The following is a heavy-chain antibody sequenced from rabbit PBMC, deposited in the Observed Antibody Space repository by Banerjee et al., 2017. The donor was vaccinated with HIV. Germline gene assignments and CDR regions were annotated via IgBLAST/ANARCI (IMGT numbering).Heavy chain of an antibody. CDR2: IYGGSSGNT. J-gene: IGHJ4*01. Sequence: QSLEESGGDLVKPGASLTLTCTASGFTLSSGYYMCWVRQAPGKGLEWIACIYGGSSGNTYYASWAKGRFTISKTSSTTVTLQMTSLTAADTATYFCASAVSSSGYGFNLWGPGTLVTVS. CDR3: ASAVSSSGYGFNL. V-gene: IGHV1S40*01. CDR1: GFTLSSGYY. D-gene: IGHD1-1*01.